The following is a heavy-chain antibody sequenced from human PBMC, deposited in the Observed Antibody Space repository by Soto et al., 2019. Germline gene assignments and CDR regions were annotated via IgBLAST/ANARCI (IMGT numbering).Heavy chain of an antibody. V-gene: IGHV4-30-4*01. CDR2: KSYSGST. D-gene: IGHD3-3*01. CDR3: ARVGTIYGIVTNNWFDP. CDR1: GGSISTGDYY. J-gene: IGHJ5*02. Sequence: SETLSLTCSVSGGSISTGDYYWSWIRQTPGKGLEWIAYKSYSGSTYYNPSLKGRVTISLTTSKNQFSLNLSSVTAADTAIYYCARVGTIYGIVTNNWFDPWGQGXLVTVSS.